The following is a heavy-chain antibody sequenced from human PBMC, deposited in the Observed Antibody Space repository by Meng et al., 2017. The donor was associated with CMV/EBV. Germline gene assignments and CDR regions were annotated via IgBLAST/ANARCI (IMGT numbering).Heavy chain of an antibody. CDR3: ARTGEYPTFDY. V-gene: IGHV4-30-4*08. CDR1: GGSSSSGDYY. Sequence: GPGPGLLNPSRPLSFTCTSSGGSSSSGDYYWGWIRQPPGKGLEWIGNIYYSGSTYYNPSLKSRVTISVDTSKNQFSLKLSSVTAADTAVYYCARTGEYPTFDYWGQGTLVTVSS. J-gene: IGHJ4*02. CDR2: IYYSGST. D-gene: IGHD2/OR15-2a*01.